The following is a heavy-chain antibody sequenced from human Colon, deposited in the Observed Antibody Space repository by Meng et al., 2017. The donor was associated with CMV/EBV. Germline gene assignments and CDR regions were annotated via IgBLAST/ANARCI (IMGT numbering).Heavy chain of an antibody. V-gene: IGHV1-69*05. D-gene: IGHD3-3*01. J-gene: IGHJ4*02. CDR1: GGTFSSYA. Sequence: SGGTFSSYAISWVRQAPGQGLEWMGGIIPIFGTANYAQKFQGRVTITTDESTSTAYMELSSLRSEDTAVYYCASGTYDFWSAPGYFDYWGQGTLVTVSS. CDR2: IIPIFGTA. CDR3: ASGTYDFWSAPGYFDY.